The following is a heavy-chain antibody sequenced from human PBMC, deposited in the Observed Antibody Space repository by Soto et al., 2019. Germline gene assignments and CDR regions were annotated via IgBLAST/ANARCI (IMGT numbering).Heavy chain of an antibody. D-gene: IGHD3-16*01. Sequence: EVQLVESGGGLVQPGGSLRLSCAVSGFSIASYGMSWVRQAPGKGLEWVATTKEDGSEIYYVDSVRGRFTISRDNAENSLYLQMNTLSAEDAAVYFCARDVGFDYVNWGQGTLVTVSS. CDR3: ARDVGFDYVN. J-gene: IGHJ4*02. CDR1: GFSIASYG. CDR2: TKEDGSEI. V-gene: IGHV3-7*01.